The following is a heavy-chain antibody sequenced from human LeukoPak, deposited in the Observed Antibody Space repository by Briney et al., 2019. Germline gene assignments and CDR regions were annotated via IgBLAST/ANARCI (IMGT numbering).Heavy chain of an antibody. CDR2: ISYDGSNK. Sequence: GGSLRLSCAASGFTFSSYAMHWVRQAPGKGLEWVAVISYDGSNKYYADSVKGRFTISRDNSKNTLYLQMNSLRAEDTAVYYCARNAPDDFWCGYYTLYYYYGMDVWGQGTTVTVSS. V-gene: IGHV3-30-3*01. J-gene: IGHJ6*02. CDR3: ARNAPDDFWCGYYTLYYYYGMDV. D-gene: IGHD3-3*01. CDR1: GFTFSSYA.